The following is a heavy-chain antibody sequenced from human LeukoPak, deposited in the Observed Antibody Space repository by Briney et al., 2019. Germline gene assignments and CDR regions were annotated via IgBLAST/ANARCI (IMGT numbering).Heavy chain of an antibody. CDR1: GGTFSGSG. CDR2: IIPIFGTS. J-gene: IGHJ4*02. V-gene: IGHV1-69*13. CDR3: ARGKYSGSSFDY. Sequence: ASVKVSCKASGGTFSGSGISWVRQSPGQGLEWMGGIIPIFGTSNYAQKFQGRVTITADESTSTAYMELSSLRSEDTAVYYCARGKYSGSSFDYWGQGTLVTVSS. D-gene: IGHD1-26*01.